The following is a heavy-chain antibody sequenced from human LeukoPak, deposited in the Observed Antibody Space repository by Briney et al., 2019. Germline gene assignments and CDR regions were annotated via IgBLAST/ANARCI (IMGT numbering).Heavy chain of an antibody. CDR3: ARSSTVTTFYYYYMDV. Sequence: SVKVSCKASGGTFSSYAISWVRQAPGQGLEWMGGIIPIFGTANYAQKFQGRVTITTDESTSTAYMELSSLRSEDTAVYYCARSSTVTTFYYYYMDVWGKGTTVTVSS. CDR1: GGTFSSYA. D-gene: IGHD4-11*01. CDR2: IIPIFGTA. V-gene: IGHV1-69*05. J-gene: IGHJ6*03.